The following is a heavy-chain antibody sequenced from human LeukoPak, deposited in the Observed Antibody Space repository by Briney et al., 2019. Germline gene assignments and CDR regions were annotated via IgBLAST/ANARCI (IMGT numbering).Heavy chain of an antibody. CDR1: GGSISTYS. Sequence: SETLSLTCTVPGGSISTYSWSWIRQPPGKGLEWIGYIYYRGSTNYNPSLKSRVTISVDTSKNQFSLKLSSVTAADTAVYYCARVGSYYYDSSGYLNYYFDYWGQGTLVTVSS. CDR3: ARVGSYYYDSSGYLNYYFDY. D-gene: IGHD3-22*01. V-gene: IGHV4-59*01. CDR2: IYYRGST. J-gene: IGHJ4*02.